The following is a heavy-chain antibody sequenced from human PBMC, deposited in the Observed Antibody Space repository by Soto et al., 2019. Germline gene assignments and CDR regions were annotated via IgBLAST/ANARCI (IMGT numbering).Heavy chain of an antibody. D-gene: IGHD1-1*01. CDR1: GASISSYY. CDR2: IYYSGST. J-gene: IGHJ4*02. CDR3: ARDTTPSL. Sequence: QVQLQESGPGLVKPSETLSLTCTVSGASISSYYWSWIRQPPGKGLEWIGYIYYSGSTNYTPSLGCRVGVLVDASKNQCSLKLSSGTATDAAVYYCARDTTPSLWGQGTLVTVSS. V-gene: IGHV4-59*01.